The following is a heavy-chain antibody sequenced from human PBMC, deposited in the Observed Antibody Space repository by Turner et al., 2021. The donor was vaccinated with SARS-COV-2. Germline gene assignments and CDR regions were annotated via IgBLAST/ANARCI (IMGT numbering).Heavy chain of an antibody. Sequence: QVQLVESGGGVVQAGRSLRISCAASGFTFSRYAMHWVRQAPGKGLEWVSVISYDGSNKFYADSVKGRFTISRDNSKNTLYLQMNSLRAEDTAVYYCARDQEGWKFDYWGQGTLVTVSS. V-gene: IGHV3-30*04. D-gene: IGHD1-1*01. CDR3: ARDQEGWKFDY. CDR2: ISYDGSNK. CDR1: GFTFSRYA. J-gene: IGHJ4*02.